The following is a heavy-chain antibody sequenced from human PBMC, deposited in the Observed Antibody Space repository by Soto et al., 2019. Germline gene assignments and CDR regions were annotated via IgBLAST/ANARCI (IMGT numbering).Heavy chain of an antibody. CDR3: ARFIFSSGRQHTRSPSGLGIPAEPLFRYRHS. V-gene: IGHV4-39*01. J-gene: IGHJ5*01. Sequence: RGGCCVLKKKPPGKGLEWIGSIYYSGSTYYNPSLKSRVTISVDTSKNQFSLKLSSVTAADTAVYYCARFIFSSGRQHTRSPSGLGIPAEPLFRYRHS. CDR2: IYYSGST. D-gene: IGHD2-21*01. CDR1: RGGC.